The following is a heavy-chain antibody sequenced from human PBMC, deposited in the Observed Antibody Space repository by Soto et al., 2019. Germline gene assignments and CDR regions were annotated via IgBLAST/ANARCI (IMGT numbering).Heavy chain of an antibody. D-gene: IGHD3-22*01. V-gene: IGHV4-39*07. Sequence: SETLSLTCNVSGVSISSTSYNWGWIRQPPGKGLEWIGEINHSGSTNYNPSLKSRVTISVDTSKNQFSLKLSSVTAADTAVYYCARGFNYYDTAKDSTGWFDPWGQGTLVTVSS. CDR2: INHSGST. J-gene: IGHJ5*02. CDR1: GVSISSTSYN. CDR3: ARGFNYYDTAKDSTGWFDP.